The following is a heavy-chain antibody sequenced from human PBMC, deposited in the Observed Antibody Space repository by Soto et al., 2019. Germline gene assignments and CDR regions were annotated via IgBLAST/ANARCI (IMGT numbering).Heavy chain of an antibody. V-gene: IGHV3-23*01. CDR2: INFDGTST. J-gene: IGHJ5*02. Sequence: PGGSLRLAGVASGLNFSSHHMKWVRQPPGKGLEYVSNINFDGTSTSDADAVKGRFAISRDNSQNTVYLEMNHPRPADTAIYYCAVAPNWEWGPSWGPGTPATVPS. D-gene: IGHD1-1*01. CDR1: GLNFSSHH. CDR3: AVAPNWEWGPS.